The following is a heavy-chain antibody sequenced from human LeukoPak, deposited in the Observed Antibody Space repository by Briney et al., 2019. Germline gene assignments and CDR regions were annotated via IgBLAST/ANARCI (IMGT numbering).Heavy chain of an antibody. V-gene: IGHV3-7*02. D-gene: IGHD3-10*01. CDR2: IKEDGSEM. Sequence: GGSLRRSCAASGFSFSTNWMCWVRQAPGKGLEWVANIKEDGSEMYYVDSVKGRFTISRDNTKNSLYLQINSLRVEDTAVYYCVFFSRGRGIDYWGQGTLVTVSS. CDR3: VFFSRGRGIDY. J-gene: IGHJ4*02. CDR1: GFSFSTNW.